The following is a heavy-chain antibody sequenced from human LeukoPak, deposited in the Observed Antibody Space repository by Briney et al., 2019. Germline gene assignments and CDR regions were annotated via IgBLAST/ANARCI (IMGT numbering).Heavy chain of an antibody. CDR1: GFTFSDYY. J-gene: IGHJ6*04. Sequence: PGGSLRLSCAASGFTFSDYYMSWIRQAPGKGLEWVSYISSSSSYTNYADSVKGRFTISRDNAKNSLYPQMNSLRAEDTAVYYCARDQYSSGWYPLTPQKQDYYYYYGMEVWGKGTTVTVSS. D-gene: IGHD6-19*01. CDR3: ARDQYSSGWYPLTPQKQDYYYYYGMEV. CDR2: ISSSSSYT. V-gene: IGHV3-11*06.